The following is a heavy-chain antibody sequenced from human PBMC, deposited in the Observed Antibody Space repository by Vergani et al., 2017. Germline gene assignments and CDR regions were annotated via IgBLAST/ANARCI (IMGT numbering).Heavy chain of an antibody. CDR2: ISYDGSNK. D-gene: IGHD2-15*01. Sequence: VQLVESGGGVVQPGRSLRLSCAASGFTFSSYGMHWVRQAPGKGLEWVAVISYDGSNKYYADSVKGRFTISRDNSKNTLYLQMNSLRAEDTAVYYCARQRYSGYYFDYWGQGTLVTVSS. CDR3: ARQRYSGYYFDY. CDR1: GFTFSSYG. V-gene: IGHV3-30*19. J-gene: IGHJ4*02.